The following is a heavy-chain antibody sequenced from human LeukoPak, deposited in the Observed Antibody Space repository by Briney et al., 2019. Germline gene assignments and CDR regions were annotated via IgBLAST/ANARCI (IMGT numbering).Heavy chain of an antibody. CDR1: GVIFSSYA. Sequence: PGGSLRLSCAVSGVIFSSYAMSWVRQAPGKGLECVSGISGSGGSTYYADSVKGRFTISRDNSKNTLYLQMDSLRAEDTAVYYCAKGGWFGLGQGYYFAHWGQGALVNVSS. J-gene: IGHJ4*02. D-gene: IGHD3-10*01. V-gene: IGHV3-23*01. CDR2: ISGSGGST. CDR3: AKGGWFGLGQGYYFAH.